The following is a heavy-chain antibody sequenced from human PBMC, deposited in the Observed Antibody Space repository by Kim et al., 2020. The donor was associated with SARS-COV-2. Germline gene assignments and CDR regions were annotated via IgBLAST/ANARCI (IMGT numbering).Heavy chain of an antibody. J-gene: IGHJ4*02. CDR3: ARVAYVGATPLYYFDY. Sequence: KSQGRVTMTRDTSTSTVYMELSSLRSEDTAVYYCARVAYVGATPLYYFDYWGQGTLVTVSS. V-gene: IGHV1-46*01. D-gene: IGHD1-26*01.